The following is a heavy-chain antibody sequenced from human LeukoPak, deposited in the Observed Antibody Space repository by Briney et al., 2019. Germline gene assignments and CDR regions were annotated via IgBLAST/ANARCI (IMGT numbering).Heavy chain of an antibody. CDR2: IYYRGGT. D-gene: IGHD2-15*01. CDR3: ARGGNCSGGSCYSDRGWFDP. J-gene: IGHJ5*02. Sequence: SETLSLICNVSGASITDAYWSWLRQPPGKGLEWIGYIYYRGGTNYNPSLKSRVAISLDTSKNQFALSLSSVTAADTAVYYCARGGNCSGGSCYSDRGWFDPWGQGTLVTVSS. CDR1: GASITDAY. V-gene: IGHV4-59*01.